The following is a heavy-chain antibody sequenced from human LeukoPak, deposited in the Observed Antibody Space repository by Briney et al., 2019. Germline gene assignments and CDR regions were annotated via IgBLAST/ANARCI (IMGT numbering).Heavy chain of an antibody. CDR2: ISYDGSNK. CDR3: AKGESLVVPAADFDY. J-gene: IGHJ4*02. Sequence: GGSLRLSCAASGFTFSSYGMHWVRQAPGKGLEWVAVISYDGSNKYYADSVKGRFTISRDNSKNTLYLQMNSLRAEDTAVYYCAKGESLVVPAADFDYWGQGTLVTVSS. CDR1: GFTFSSYG. V-gene: IGHV3-30*18. D-gene: IGHD2-2*01.